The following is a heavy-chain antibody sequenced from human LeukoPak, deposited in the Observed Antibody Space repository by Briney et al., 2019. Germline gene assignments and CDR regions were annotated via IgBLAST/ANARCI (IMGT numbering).Heavy chain of an antibody. CDR2: ITASGLTP. CDR3: VQDRLLGA. Sequence: GGSLRLSCAASGFTFSDYAMNWVRQAPGKGLEWVSLITASGLTPFYADSVKGRFTTSRDNSKNTPYLQMNSLRVDDTALYYCVQDRLLGAWGLGTLVTVSS. V-gene: IGHV3-23*01. CDR1: GFTFSDYA. D-gene: IGHD3-10*01. J-gene: IGHJ5*02.